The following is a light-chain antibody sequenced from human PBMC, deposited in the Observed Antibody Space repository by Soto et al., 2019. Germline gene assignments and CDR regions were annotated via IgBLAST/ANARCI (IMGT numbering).Light chain of an antibody. CDR2: GAS. J-gene: IGKJ4*01. Sequence: EIVLMQSPGTLSLSPGERATLSCRARQSISSNYLAWYQQKPGQAPRLLIDGASSRATGIPDRFSGSGSGTDFTLTISRLEPEDFAVYYCQRYGSSPPLTFGGGTKVEIK. CDR3: QRYGSSPPLT. CDR1: QSISSNY. V-gene: IGKV3-20*01.